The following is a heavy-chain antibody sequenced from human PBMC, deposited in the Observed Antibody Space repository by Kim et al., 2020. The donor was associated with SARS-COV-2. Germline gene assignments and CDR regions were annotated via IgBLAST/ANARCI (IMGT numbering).Heavy chain of an antibody. Sequence: ASVKVSCKASGYTFTSYAMHWVRQAPGQRLEWMGWINAGNSNTKYSQTFQGRVTITRDTSASTAYMELSSLRSEDTAVYYCAREDNWFDAWGQGTLVTVSS. CDR2: INAGNSNT. V-gene: IGHV1-3*01. J-gene: IGHJ5*02. CDR1: GYTFTSYA. CDR3: AREDNWFDA.